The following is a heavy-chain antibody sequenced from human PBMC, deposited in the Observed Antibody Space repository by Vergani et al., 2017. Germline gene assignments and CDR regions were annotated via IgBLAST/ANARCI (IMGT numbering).Heavy chain of an antibody. Sequence: QVQLQASGPGRVKPSQTLSLTCTMSGGSISAGYYFWSWIRQPAGKGLEWLGHISASGNASHSPSLKTRVSMSVDTSKNQFSLTVTAVTAADTAIYFCARRIGGYYSGGKVHPLRTAFDFWGHGTVVTVSS. V-gene: IGHV4-61*02. CDR2: ISASGNA. J-gene: IGHJ3*01. CDR3: ARRIGGYYSGGKVHPLRTAFDF. CDR1: GGSISAGYYF. D-gene: IGHD3-10*01.